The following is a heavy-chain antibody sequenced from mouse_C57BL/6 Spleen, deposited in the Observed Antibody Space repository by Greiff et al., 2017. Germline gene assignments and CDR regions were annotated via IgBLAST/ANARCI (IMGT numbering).Heavy chain of an antibody. Sequence: VHLVESGPELVKPGASVKISCKASGYAFSSSWMNWVKQRPGKGLEWIGRIYPGDGDTNYNGKFKGKATLTADKSSSTAYMQLSSLTSEDSAVYFCARENYYGTAGFAYWGQGTLVTVSA. D-gene: IGHD1-1*01. CDR2: IYPGDGDT. CDR3: ARENYYGTAGFAY. J-gene: IGHJ3*01. CDR1: GYAFSSSW. V-gene: IGHV1-82*01.